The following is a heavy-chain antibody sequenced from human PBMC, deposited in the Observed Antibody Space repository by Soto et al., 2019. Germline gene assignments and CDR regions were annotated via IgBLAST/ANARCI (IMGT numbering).Heavy chain of an antibody. J-gene: IGHJ4*02. CDR2: IYSGGDT. CDR1: GGSITNYY. CDR3: ARDHHYYDTRGYMLLAI. Sequence: QVQLQESGPGLVKSSETLSLTCTVSGGSITNYYWSWVRQPAGRGLEYMGRIYSGGDTYYNPSLERRVNRSIDTSKSQCSLKLTSVTAADTAVYYCARDHHYYDTRGYMLLAIWGPGILVTVSS. V-gene: IGHV4-4*07. D-gene: IGHD3-22*01.